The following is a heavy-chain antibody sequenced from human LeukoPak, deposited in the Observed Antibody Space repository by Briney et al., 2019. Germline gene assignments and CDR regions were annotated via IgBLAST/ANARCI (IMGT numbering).Heavy chain of an antibody. CDR3: ARDYRATFNWFDP. CDR1: GGTFSSYA. V-gene: IGHV1-69*05. D-gene: IGHD5-24*01. CDR2: IIPIFGTA. J-gene: IGHJ5*02. Sequence: ASVKVSCKASGGTFSSYAISWVRQAPGQGLEWMGGIIPIFGTASYAQKFQGRVTMTRDMSTSTVYMELSSLRSEDTAMYYCARDYRATFNWFDPWGQGTLVTVSS.